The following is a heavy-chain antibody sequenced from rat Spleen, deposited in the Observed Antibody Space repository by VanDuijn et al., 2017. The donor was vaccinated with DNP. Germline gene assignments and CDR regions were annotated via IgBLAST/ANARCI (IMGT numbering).Heavy chain of an antibody. V-gene: IGHV3-1*01. CDR3: ARGGLITTDY. Sequence: EVPLQESGPGLVKPAQSLSLTCSVTGYSITSHYWGWIRKFPGKKMEWNGHISYSGSTSYNPSLKSRISITRDTSKNQFFLQLNSVTTEDTATYYCARGGLITTDYWGQGVMVTVSS. D-gene: IGHD1-10*01. J-gene: IGHJ2*01. CDR1: GYSITSHY. CDR2: ISYSGST.